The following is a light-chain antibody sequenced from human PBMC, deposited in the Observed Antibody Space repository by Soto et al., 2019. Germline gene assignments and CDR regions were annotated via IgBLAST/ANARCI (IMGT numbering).Light chain of an antibody. CDR2: KAS. J-gene: IGKJ1*01. CDR1: QSISSW. Sequence: DIQMTHSPSTLSASVGDGVTITSRASQSISSWLAWYQQKPGKAPKLLIYKASSLESGVPSRFSGSGSGTEFTLTISSLQPDDFATYYCQQYNSYSGTFGQGTKVDIK. V-gene: IGKV1-5*03. CDR3: QQYNSYSGT.